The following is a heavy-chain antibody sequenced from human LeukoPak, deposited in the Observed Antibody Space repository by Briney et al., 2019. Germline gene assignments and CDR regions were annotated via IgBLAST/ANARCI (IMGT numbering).Heavy chain of an antibody. CDR1: GGSISSSSYY. Sequence: SETLSLTCTVSGGSISSSSYYWGWIRQPPGKGLEWIGSIYYSGSTYYNPSLKSRVTISVDTSKNQFSLKLSSVTAADTAVYYCARDTYYYDSSGSRCDAFDIWGQGTMVTVSS. V-gene: IGHV4-39*07. CDR2: IYYSGST. J-gene: IGHJ3*02. CDR3: ARDTYYYDSSGSRCDAFDI. D-gene: IGHD3-22*01.